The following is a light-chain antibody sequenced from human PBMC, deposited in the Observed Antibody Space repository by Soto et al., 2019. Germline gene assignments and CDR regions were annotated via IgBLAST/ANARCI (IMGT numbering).Light chain of an antibody. CDR2: AAS. V-gene: IGKV1-39*01. CDR1: QTISNY. J-gene: IGKJ1*01. CDR3: QQSYTIPWM. Sequence: DLPVTQSPSSLSASVGDRVTITCRASQTISNYLNWYQQKPGKAPNVLIYAASSLQSGVPSRFSGSGSGAEFTLTITSLHPEDSATYYCQQSYTIPWMFGQGTKVEV.